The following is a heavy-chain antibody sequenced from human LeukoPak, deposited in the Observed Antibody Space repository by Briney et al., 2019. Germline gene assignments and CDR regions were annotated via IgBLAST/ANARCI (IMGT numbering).Heavy chain of an antibody. CDR2: MSDSGTA. D-gene: IGHD3-16*01. J-gene: IGHJ5*02. V-gene: IGHV4-39*07. Sequence: PSETLSLTRTVSGASFSKNGCYWGWIRQPPGKGLEWIGTMSDSGTAYYNPSLQSRVTISVDTSKNQFSLKLSSVTAADTAVYYCARGGLRVSWFDPWGQGTLVTVSS. CDR3: ARGGLRVSWFDP. CDR1: GASFSKNGCY.